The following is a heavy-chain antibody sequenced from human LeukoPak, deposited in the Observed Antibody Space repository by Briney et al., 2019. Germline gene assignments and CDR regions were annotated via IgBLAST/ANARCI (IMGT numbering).Heavy chain of an antibody. CDR2: IYSGGST. V-gene: IGHV3-53*01. D-gene: IGHD4-17*01. CDR3: ARDYYGDYSSNWFDP. J-gene: IGHJ5*02. Sequence: PGGSLRLSCAASGFTVSSNYMSWVRQAPGKGLEWVSVIYSGGSTYYADSVKGRFTISRDNSKNTLYLQMNSLRAEDTAVYYCARDYYGDYSSNWFDPWGQGTLVTVSS. CDR1: GFTVSSNY.